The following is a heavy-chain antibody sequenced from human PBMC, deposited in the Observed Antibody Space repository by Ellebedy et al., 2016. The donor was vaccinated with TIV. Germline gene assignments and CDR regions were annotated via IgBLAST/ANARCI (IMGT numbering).Heavy chain of an antibody. CDR2: ISSSSSTI. D-gene: IGHD7-27*01. J-gene: IGHJ6*02. CDR1: GFTFSSYS. Sequence: GGSLRLXXAASGFTFSSYSMNWVRQAPGKGLEWVSYISSSSSTIYYADSVKGRFTISRDNAKNSLYLQMNSLRAEDTAVYYCARDAARGWGSSNYYYGMDVWGQGTTVTVSS. V-gene: IGHV3-48*04. CDR3: ARDAARGWGSSNYYYGMDV.